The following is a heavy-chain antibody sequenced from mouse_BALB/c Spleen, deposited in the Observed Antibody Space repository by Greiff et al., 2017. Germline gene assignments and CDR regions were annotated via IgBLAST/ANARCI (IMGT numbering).Heavy chain of an antibody. CDR3: AMVYDGYYSWFAY. CDR1: GYTFTSYV. CDR2: INPYNDGT. V-gene: IGHV1-14*01. J-gene: IGHJ3*01. Sequence: VQLKQSGPELVKPGASVKMSCKASGYTFTSYVMHWVKQKPGQGLEWIGYINPYNDGTKYNEKFKGKATLTSDKSSSTAYMELSSLTSEDSAVYYCAMVYDGYYSWFAYWGQGTLVTVSA. D-gene: IGHD2-3*01.